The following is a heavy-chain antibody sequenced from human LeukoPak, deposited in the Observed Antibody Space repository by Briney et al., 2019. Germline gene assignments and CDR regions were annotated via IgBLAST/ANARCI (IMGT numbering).Heavy chain of an antibody. CDR1: GYTFTAYY. CDR2: INPNSGGT. Sequence: ASVKVSCKASGYTFTAYYIHCVRQAPGQGLEWMGWINPNSGGTNYAQKFQGRVTMTRDTSISTAYMELSRLSSDDTAVYYCVRDYYDSSGSIYFDYWGQGTLVTVSS. V-gene: IGHV1-2*02. D-gene: IGHD3-22*01. CDR3: VRDYYDSSGSIYFDY. J-gene: IGHJ4*02.